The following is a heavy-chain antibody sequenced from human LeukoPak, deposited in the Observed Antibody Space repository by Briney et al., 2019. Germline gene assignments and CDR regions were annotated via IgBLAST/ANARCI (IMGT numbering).Heavy chain of an antibody. CDR2: ISGSGSST. Sequence: GGSLRLSCAASGFTFSSYAMSWVREAPGKGLEWVSGISGSGSSTNYADSVKGRFTISRDNSKNTLYLQMNSLRAEDTAVYYCARGHTAVTRHFDFWGQGTLVTVSS. CDR3: ARGHTAVTRHFDF. CDR1: GFTFSSYA. J-gene: IGHJ4*02. V-gene: IGHV3-23*01. D-gene: IGHD4-17*01.